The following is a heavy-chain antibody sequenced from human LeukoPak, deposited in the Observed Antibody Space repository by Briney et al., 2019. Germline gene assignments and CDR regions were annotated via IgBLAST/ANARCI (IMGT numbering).Heavy chain of an antibody. J-gene: IGHJ6*03. D-gene: IGHD6-13*01. Sequence: GGSLRLSCAASGFTFTDHYMSWVRQAPGKGLEWVSYISSGGDIIYYADSVKGRFTISRDNAKNSLFLQMNSLRAEDTAVYYCAREDSSSSYYYYYMDVWGKGTTVTVSS. V-gene: IGHV3-11*04. CDR1: GFTFTDHY. CDR3: AREDSSSSYYYYYMDV. CDR2: ISSGGDII.